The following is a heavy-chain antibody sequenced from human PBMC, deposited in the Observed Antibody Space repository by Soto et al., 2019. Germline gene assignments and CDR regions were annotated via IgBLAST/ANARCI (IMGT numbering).Heavy chain of an antibody. CDR2: ISGSGGST. J-gene: IGHJ5*02. D-gene: IGHD6-13*01. V-gene: IGHV3-23*01. CDR1: GFTFSSYA. Sequence: GESLKISCAASGFTFSSYAMSWVRQAPGKGLEWVSAISGSGGSTYYADSVKGRFTISRDNSKNTLYLQMNSLRAEDTAVYYCAKSAAAGPRRWFDPWGQGTLVTSPQ. CDR3: AKSAAAGPRRWFDP.